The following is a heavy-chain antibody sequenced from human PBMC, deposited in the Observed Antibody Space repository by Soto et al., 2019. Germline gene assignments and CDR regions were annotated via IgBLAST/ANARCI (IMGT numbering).Heavy chain of an antibody. Sequence: ASVKVSCKASGFTFTIYSVHWVRQAPGQGLEWLGIINPRGGSTFFAQKFQGRVTMTTDTSTSTVYMQLSSLRSDDTAVYYCARVRYCSSTSCYYYYGMDVWGQGTTVTVSS. V-gene: IGHV1-46*01. J-gene: IGHJ6*02. CDR2: INPRGGST. D-gene: IGHD2-2*01. CDR3: ARVRYCSSTSCYYYYGMDV. CDR1: GFTFTIYS.